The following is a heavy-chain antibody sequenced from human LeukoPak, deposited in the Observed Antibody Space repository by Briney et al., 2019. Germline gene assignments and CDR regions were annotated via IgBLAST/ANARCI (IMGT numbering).Heavy chain of an antibody. J-gene: IGHJ3*02. Sequence: GGSLRLSCAASGFTFSSYSMNWVRQAPGKGLEWVSYISSSSSTIYYADSVKGRVTISRDNAKNSLYLQMNSLRDEDTAVYYCARGSARVLTVAGTPRIWCQGTMVTVSS. CDR1: GFTFSSYS. D-gene: IGHD6-19*01. V-gene: IGHV3-48*02. CDR3: ARGSARVLTVAGTPRI. CDR2: ISSSSSTI.